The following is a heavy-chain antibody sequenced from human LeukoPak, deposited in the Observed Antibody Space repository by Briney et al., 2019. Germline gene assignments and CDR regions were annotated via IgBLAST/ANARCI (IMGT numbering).Heavy chain of an antibody. V-gene: IGHV3-21*01. D-gene: IGHD3-9*01. Sequence: GGSLRLSCAASGLTFSSYSMNWVRQAPGKGLEWLSSISSSRSHINYADSVKGRFTIARDNAKKALYLQMNSLRAEDTAVYYCASLQTATTHFVWLRSGYDAFDIWGQGTMVTVSS. CDR3: ASLQTATTHFVWLRSGYDAFDI. J-gene: IGHJ3*02. CDR1: GLTFSSYS. CDR2: ISSSRSHI.